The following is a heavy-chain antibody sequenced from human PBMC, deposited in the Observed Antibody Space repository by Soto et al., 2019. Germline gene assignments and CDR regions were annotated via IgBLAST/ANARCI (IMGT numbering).Heavy chain of an antibody. Sequence: GGSLRLSCSASGFSFGDYGVSWVRQAPGKGLEWIGFIRKKGFGGTAEYAASVKGRFIISRDDSQSVAYLQIYSLTTEDTAVYYCARAETRNYYYYGMDVWGQGTTVTVSS. V-gene: IGHV3-49*04. CDR3: ARAETRNYYYYGMDV. J-gene: IGHJ6*01. CDR2: IRKKGFGGTA. CDR1: GFSFGDYG.